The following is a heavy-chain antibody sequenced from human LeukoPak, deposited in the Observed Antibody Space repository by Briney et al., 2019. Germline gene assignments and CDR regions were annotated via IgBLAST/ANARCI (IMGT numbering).Heavy chain of an antibody. CDR3: ARDCIVGATSWFDP. D-gene: IGHD1-26*01. Sequence: SVKVSCTASGYTFTSYGISWVRQAPRQGREGRGWISAYNGNTNYAQKLQGRVTMTTDTSTSTAYMELRSLRSDDTAVYYCARDCIVGATSWFDPWGQGTLVTVSS. CDR1: GYTFTSYG. CDR2: ISAYNGNT. V-gene: IGHV1-18*01. J-gene: IGHJ5*02.